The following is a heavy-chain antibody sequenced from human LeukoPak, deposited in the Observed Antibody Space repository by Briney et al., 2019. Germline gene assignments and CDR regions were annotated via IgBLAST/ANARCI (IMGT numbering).Heavy chain of an antibody. V-gene: IGHV3-23*01. D-gene: IGHD3-16*01. Sequence: GGSLRLSCAASGFTFSSYAMSWLRQATGKGLEWVSAIRGSGGTTYYADSVKGRFTISRDNSKNTLYLQMSSLRAEDTAVYYCAKDDVWGSSSAFDIWGQGTMVTVSS. CDR3: AKDDVWGSSSAFDI. CDR2: IRGSGGTT. CDR1: GFTFSSYA. J-gene: IGHJ3*02.